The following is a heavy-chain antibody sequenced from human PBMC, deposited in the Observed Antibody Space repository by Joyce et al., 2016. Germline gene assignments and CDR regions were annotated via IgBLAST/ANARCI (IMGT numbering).Heavy chain of an antibody. D-gene: IGHD3-16*01. V-gene: IGHV3-15*01. CDR1: GITFSNAG. CDR2: IKSKTDGGTT. CDR3: TTDQARWGFDY. J-gene: IGHJ4*02. Sequence: EVQLVESGGGLVKPGGSLRLSCAASGITFSNAGRSWVRQAPGKGLEWGGRIKSKTDGGTTDYAAPVKGRFTISRDDSKNTLYLQMNSLKSEDTAVYYCTTDQARWGFDYWGQGTLVTVSS.